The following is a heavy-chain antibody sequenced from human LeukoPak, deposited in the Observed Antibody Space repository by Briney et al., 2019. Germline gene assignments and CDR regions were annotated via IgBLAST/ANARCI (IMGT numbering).Heavy chain of an antibody. Sequence: GGSLRLSCAASGFTFSSYALHWVRQAPGKGLEWVAVISYDGSNKYYADSVKGRLTISRDNAKNSLYLQMNSLRVEDTAFYYCAKDNRRHYTSGPNPDSLHWGQGALVTVSS. D-gene: IGHD6-19*01. V-gene: IGHV3-30*04. J-gene: IGHJ4*02. CDR2: ISYDGSNK. CDR3: AKDNRRHYTSGPNPDSLH. CDR1: GFTFSSYA.